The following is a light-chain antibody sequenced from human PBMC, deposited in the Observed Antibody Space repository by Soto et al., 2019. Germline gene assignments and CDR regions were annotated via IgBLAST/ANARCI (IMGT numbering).Light chain of an antibody. CDR2: AAS. J-gene: IGKJ1*01. CDR1: QRVNNY. Sequence: DVQMTQSPSSLSASVGDRVTITCRASQRVNNYLNWYQHKPGKAPKLLIHAASSLQTGVPPRFGCSASGTNFTLAISGLHAEEFATYYCQQSYITPWTFGQGTKVEIK. V-gene: IGKV1-39*01. CDR3: QQSYITPWT.